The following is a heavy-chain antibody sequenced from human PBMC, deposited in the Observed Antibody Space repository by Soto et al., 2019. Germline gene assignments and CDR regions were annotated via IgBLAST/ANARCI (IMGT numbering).Heavy chain of an antibody. J-gene: IGHJ4*02. Sequence: GGSLRLSCAASGFTFSSYGMHWVRQAPGKGLEWVAVISYDGSNKYYADSVKGRFTISRDNSKNTLYLQMNSLRAEDTAVYYCAKQPIDDSYFDYWGQGTLVTVSS. D-gene: IGHD2-21*01. CDR2: ISYDGSNK. V-gene: IGHV3-30*18. CDR1: GFTFSSYG. CDR3: AKQPIDDSYFDY.